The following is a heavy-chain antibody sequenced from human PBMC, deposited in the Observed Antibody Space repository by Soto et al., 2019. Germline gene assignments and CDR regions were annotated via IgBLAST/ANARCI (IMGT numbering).Heavy chain of an antibody. CDR1: GGSISSSRW. Sequence: QVLLQQSGPGLVKPSGTLSLTCGVSGGSISSSRWWSWVRQPPGKGLEWLGEVYHSGSANYNPSLKSRISISVDRSRNQLSLNLTSMTAADTAVYYCGRDVRRYYSDQFDSWGQGILVIVSS. CDR2: VYHSGSA. CDR3: GRDVRRYYSDQFDS. J-gene: IGHJ4*02. V-gene: IGHV4-4*02. D-gene: IGHD4-17*01.